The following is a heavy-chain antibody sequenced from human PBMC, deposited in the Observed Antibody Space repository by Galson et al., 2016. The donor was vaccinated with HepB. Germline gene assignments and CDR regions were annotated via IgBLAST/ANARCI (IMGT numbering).Heavy chain of an antibody. V-gene: IGHV1-18*04. CDR1: GYTFTSHG. J-gene: IGHJ4*02. CDR3: TRDVGDDALDY. CDR2: IRAYNGKT. D-gene: IGHD2-21*02. Sequence: SVKVSCKAFGYTFTSHGFSWVRQAPGQGLEWMGWIRAYNGKTNYAPKLQGRVTMNTDTSTSTAYLELTKLRSDDTAIYYCTRDVGDDALDYWGQGTLVSVSS.